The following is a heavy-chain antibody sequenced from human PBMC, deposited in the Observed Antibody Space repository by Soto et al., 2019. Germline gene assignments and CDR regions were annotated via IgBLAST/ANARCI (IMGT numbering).Heavy chain of an antibody. Sequence: EVQLVESGGGLVQPGGSLRLSCVVSGFTFNNYWMSWVRQAPGKGLEWVANIKQDGSEKHYLDSVKGRFTISRDDAKNSLYLQMNSLRAEDTAMYYCARYSGNDCIDYWGQGTLVTVSS. J-gene: IGHJ4*02. CDR1: GFTFNNYW. D-gene: IGHD5-12*01. CDR3: ARYSGNDCIDY. CDR2: IKQDGSEK. V-gene: IGHV3-7*04.